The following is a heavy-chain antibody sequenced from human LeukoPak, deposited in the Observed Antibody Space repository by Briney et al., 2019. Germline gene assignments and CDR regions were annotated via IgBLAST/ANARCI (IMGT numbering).Heavy chain of an antibody. V-gene: IGHV3-49*03. CDR1: GFTFGDYA. J-gene: IGHJ4*02. D-gene: IGHD6-19*01. CDR2: IRSKAYGGTT. CDR3: TRDQGSGWPYYFDY. Sequence: GGSLRLSCTASGFTFGDYAMSWFRQAPGKGLEWVGSIRSKAYGGTTEYAASVKGRFTISRDDSKSIAYLQMNSLKTEDTAVYYCTRDQGSGWPYYFDYWGQGTLVTVSS.